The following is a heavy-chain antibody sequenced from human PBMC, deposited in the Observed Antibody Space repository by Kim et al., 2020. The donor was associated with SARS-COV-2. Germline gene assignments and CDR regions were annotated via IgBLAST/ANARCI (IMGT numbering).Heavy chain of an antibody. D-gene: IGHD1-26*01. CDR2: SRNNI. V-gene: IGHV3-21*01. CDR3: AALVGATY. Sequence: SRNNIDHANSVKGRFTISRDNAKNSRYLQMNSLRAEETAVYYCAALVGATYWGQGTLVTVSS. J-gene: IGHJ4*02.